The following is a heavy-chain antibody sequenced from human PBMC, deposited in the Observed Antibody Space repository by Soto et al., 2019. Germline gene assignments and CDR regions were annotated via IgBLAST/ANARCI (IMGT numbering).Heavy chain of an antibody. CDR1: GDSVSNGNW. J-gene: IGHJ4*02. Sequence: QVQLKESGPGLVTPWGNLSLTCAVSGDSVSNGNWWWWVRQPPGRGLEWVGEIHQSGDTNYNPSLKSRVTVSADRYNNQYSLRLNSVTAADTSMYYCATRTSVFGIVTFYWGQGILFTVSA. D-gene: IGHD1-26*01. CDR2: IHQSGDT. V-gene: IGHV4-4*02. CDR3: ATRTSVFGIVTFY.